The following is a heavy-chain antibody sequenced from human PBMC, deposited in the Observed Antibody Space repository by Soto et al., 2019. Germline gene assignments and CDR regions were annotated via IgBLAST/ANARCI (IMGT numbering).Heavy chain of an antibody. J-gene: IGHJ3*02. D-gene: IGHD2-2*01. CDR3: ARAQYLADDAFDI. Sequence: GGSLRLSCAASGFISRSYWMHWVRQVPGKGLVWVSRINGDGRSTSYADSVKGRFTISRDNAKDTLYLQMNSLRADDTAVYYCARAQYLADDAFDIWGQGAMVTV. CDR1: GFISRSYW. CDR2: INGDGRST. V-gene: IGHV3-74*01.